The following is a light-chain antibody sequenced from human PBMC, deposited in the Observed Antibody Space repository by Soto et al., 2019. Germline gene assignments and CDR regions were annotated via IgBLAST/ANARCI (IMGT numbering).Light chain of an antibody. CDR3: QRSYITPWT. J-gene: IGKJ1*01. Sequence: DIQMTQSPSSLSASVGDRVTITCRASQSISTHLSWYQQTPGKAPKLLIYAASSLQSGVPSRFSGTGSGTDFTLTISSLQPEDFATYYCQRSYITPWTFGQGTKLDSK. V-gene: IGKV1-39*01. CDR2: AAS. CDR1: QSISTH.